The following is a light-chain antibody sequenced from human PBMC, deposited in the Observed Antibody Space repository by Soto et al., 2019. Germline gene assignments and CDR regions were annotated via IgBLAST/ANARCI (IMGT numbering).Light chain of an antibody. V-gene: IGKV1-5*01. Sequence: DIQMTQSPSTLSASVGDRVTTTCRASQSISSWLAWYQQKPGKAPKFLIYDASSLESGVPSRFSGSGSGTEFTLTISRLQPDDFATYYCQQYNSYPYTFGQGTKVDIK. CDR3: QQYNSYPYT. CDR2: DAS. J-gene: IGKJ2*01. CDR1: QSISSW.